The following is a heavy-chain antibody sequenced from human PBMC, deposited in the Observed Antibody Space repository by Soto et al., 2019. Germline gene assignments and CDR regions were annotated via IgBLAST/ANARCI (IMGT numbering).Heavy chain of an antibody. D-gene: IGHD2-8*02. J-gene: IGHJ4*02. CDR3: ARDKITGLFDY. Sequence: PSESVSHTCAVFGGSISGYYWTWISQPLGTGLEWNGEINHGGSTNYNPSLRSRVTISVDTSKNQFSLKLTSVTPADMAVYYCARDKITGLFDYWGQGTLVTVS. V-gene: IGHV4-34*01. CDR2: INHGGST. CDR1: GGSISGYY.